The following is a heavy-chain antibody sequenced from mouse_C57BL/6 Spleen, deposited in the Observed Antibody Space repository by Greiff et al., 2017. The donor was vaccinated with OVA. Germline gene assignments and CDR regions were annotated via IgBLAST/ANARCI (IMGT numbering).Heavy chain of an antibody. Sequence: LVESGAELVRPGASVTLSCKASGYTFTDYEMHWVKQTPVHGLEWIGAIDPETGGTAYNQKFKGKAILTADKSASTAYMELRSLTSEDSAVYYCTRWGVDFDVWGTGTTVTVSS. CDR1: GYTFTDYE. V-gene: IGHV1-15*01. D-gene: IGHD1-1*01. CDR2: IDPETGGT. J-gene: IGHJ1*03. CDR3: TRWGVDFDV.